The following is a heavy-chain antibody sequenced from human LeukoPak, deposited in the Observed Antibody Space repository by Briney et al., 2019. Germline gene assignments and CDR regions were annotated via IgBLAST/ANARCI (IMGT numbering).Heavy chain of an antibody. Sequence: ASVKVSCKASGYTFTSYGISWVRQAPGQGLEWMGWISAYNGNTNYAQKVRGRVTMTTDTSSSTAYMELRSLRSDDTAVYFCARGRPESPFDPWGQGTLVTVSS. CDR2: ISAYNGNT. CDR3: ARGRPESPFDP. J-gene: IGHJ5*02. D-gene: IGHD1-1*01. V-gene: IGHV1-18*01. CDR1: GYTFTSYG.